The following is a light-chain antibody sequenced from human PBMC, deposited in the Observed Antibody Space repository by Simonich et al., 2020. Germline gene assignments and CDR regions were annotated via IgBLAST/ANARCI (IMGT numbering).Light chain of an antibody. CDR3: SSYTSSSWV. V-gene: IGLV2-14*04. CDR2: DVS. CDR1: SSDVGGYNY. Sequence: GQSVTISCTGTSSDVGGYNYVSWYQQHPGKAPKLMIYDVSKRPSGVSNRFSGSKSGNTASLTISGLQAEDEADYYCSSYTSSSWVFGGGTKLTVL. J-gene: IGLJ3*02.